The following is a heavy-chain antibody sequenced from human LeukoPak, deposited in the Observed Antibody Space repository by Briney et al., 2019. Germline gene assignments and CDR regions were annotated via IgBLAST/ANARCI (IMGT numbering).Heavy chain of an antibody. D-gene: IGHD6-19*01. CDR2: INPSGGST. Sequence: PRASVKVSCKASGYTFTSYYMHWVRQAPGQGLEWMGIINPSGGSTSYAQKFQGRVTMTRDTSTSTVYMELSSLRSEDTAVYYCARSPSIAVAGTGDWFDPWGQGTLVTVSS. V-gene: IGHV1-46*01. CDR3: ARSPSIAVAGTGDWFDP. J-gene: IGHJ5*02. CDR1: GYTFTSYY.